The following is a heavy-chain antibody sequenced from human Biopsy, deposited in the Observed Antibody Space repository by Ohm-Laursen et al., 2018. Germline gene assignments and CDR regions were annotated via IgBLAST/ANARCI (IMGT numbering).Heavy chain of an antibody. CDR2: IYNSGNT. CDR3: AREFTYNYGAKGALDI. Sequence: TLSLTCTVSRASISNGGYFWSWVRQRPGKGLEWIGHIYNSGNTYYHPSLQSRVTISIDTSKTQFSLRLASVTAADTAIYYCAREFTYNYGAKGALDIWGQGTKVTVSS. D-gene: IGHD4/OR15-4a*01. V-gene: IGHV4-31*03. CDR1: RASISNGGYF. J-gene: IGHJ3*02.